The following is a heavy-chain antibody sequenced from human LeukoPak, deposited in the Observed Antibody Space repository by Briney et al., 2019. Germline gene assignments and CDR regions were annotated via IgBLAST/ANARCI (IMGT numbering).Heavy chain of an antibody. CDR1: GFTFSSYA. CDR2: ISYDGSNK. D-gene: IGHD1-26*01. V-gene: IGHV3-30-3*01. CDR3: ARLFYSGSYAFDY. Sequence: GGSLRLSCAASGFTFSSYAMHWVRQAPGKGLEWVAVISYDGSNKYYADSVKGRFTISRDNSKNTLYLQMNSLRAEDTAVYYCARLFYSGSYAFDYWGQGTLVTVSS. J-gene: IGHJ4*02.